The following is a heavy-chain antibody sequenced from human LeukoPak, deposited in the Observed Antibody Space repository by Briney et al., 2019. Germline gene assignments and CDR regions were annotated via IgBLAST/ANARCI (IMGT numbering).Heavy chain of an antibody. CDR2: MNPNSGNT. Sequence: GASVKVSCKASGYTFTSYDINWVRQATGQGFEWMGWMNPNSGNTGYAQKFQGRVTMTRNTSISTAYMELSSLRSEDTAVYYCARGRRGSSGYYYSDYWGQGTLVTVSS. D-gene: IGHD3-22*01. CDR1: GYTFTSYD. J-gene: IGHJ4*02. CDR3: ARGRRGSSGYYYSDY. V-gene: IGHV1-8*01.